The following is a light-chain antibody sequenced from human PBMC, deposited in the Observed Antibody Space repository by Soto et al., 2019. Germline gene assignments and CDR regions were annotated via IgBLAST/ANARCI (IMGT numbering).Light chain of an antibody. CDR3: QHYNDSPAFT. CDR2: GAS. CDR1: QSLGSN. J-gene: IGKJ3*01. V-gene: IGKV3-15*01. Sequence: EIVMTQSPATLSVSPGERATLSCRASQSLGSNLAWYQHKRGQAPRLLIYGASTRATGVPARFSGSGSGTEFTLIISSLQFEDFAVYYCQHYNDSPAFTFGPGTTVDIK.